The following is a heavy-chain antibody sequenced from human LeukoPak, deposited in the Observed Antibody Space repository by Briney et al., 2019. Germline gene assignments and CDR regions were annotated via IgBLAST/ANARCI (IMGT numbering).Heavy chain of an antibody. CDR1: GESFSGYY. V-gene: IGHV4-34*01. J-gene: IGHJ4*02. CDR2: INHSGST. D-gene: IGHD3-10*01. CDR3: ARQSYHFTIAEFGF. Sequence: SETLSLTCAVYGESFSGYYWSWIRQPPGKGLEWIGEINHSGSTNYNPSLKSRVTISVDTSKNQFSLKLSSVSAADTAVYYCARQSYHFTIAEFGFWGQGTQVSVSS.